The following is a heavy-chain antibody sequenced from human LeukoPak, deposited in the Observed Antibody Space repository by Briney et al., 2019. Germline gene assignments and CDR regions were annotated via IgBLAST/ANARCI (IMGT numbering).Heavy chain of an antibody. CDR1: GFTFTTYA. Sequence: GGSLRLSCAASGFTFTTYALSWVRQAPGKGPEWVSAIGATDDSTYYADSVKGRFTISRDNAKNSLYLQMNSLRAEDTAVYYCARDRDGYNEGIFDYWGQGTLVTVSS. CDR3: ARDRDGYNEGIFDY. V-gene: IGHV3-23*01. CDR2: IGATDDST. J-gene: IGHJ4*02. D-gene: IGHD5-24*01.